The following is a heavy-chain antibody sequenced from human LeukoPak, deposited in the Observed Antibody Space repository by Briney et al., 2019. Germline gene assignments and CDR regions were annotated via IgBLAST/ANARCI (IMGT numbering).Heavy chain of an antibody. CDR1: GFTFSTYW. D-gene: IGHD5-12*01. CDR3: ARGLGGYDQFFDY. Sequence: GGSLRLSCAASGFTFSTYWMHWVRQAPGKGLVWVSRISSDGINTNYADSVKGRFTISRDNAKNTLYLQMNSLRAEDTAVYYCARGLGGYDQFFDYWGQGTLVTVSS. J-gene: IGHJ4*02. CDR2: ISSDGINT. V-gene: IGHV3-74*01.